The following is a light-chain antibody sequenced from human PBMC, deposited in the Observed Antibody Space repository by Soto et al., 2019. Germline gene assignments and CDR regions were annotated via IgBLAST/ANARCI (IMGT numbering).Light chain of an antibody. V-gene: IGKV3-11*01. CDR1: QSFSSY. Sequence: EIVLTQSPATLSLSPGERATLSCRASQSFSSYLAWYQQKPGQAPRLLIYDASNRATGIPPRFSGSGSGTDFTLTISSLEPEDFAVYYCQQRGDWPSFGGGTKVEIK. CDR2: DAS. CDR3: QQRGDWPS. J-gene: IGKJ4*01.